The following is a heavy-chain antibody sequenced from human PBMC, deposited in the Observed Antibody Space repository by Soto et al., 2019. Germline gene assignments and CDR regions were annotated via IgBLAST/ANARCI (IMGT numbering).Heavy chain of an antibody. D-gene: IGHD5-12*01. CDR2: IYPGDSDS. Sequence: GESLKIYCKGSGYSFPTYWLAWVRQTPGRGLEYMGIIYPGDSDSRYSPAFQGQVTISADKSINTAYLQWTSLKASDTAIYYCARSRVSTPRLEDPFDIWGQGTMVTVSS. CDR3: ARSRVSTPRLEDPFDI. V-gene: IGHV5-51*01. J-gene: IGHJ3*02. CDR1: GYSFPTYW.